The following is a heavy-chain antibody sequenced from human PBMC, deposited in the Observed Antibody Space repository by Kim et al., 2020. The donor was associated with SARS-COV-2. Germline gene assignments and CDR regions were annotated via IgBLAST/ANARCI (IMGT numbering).Heavy chain of an antibody. D-gene: IGHD4-17*01. CDR3: ARGSTTPLNWFDP. V-gene: IGHV4-59*09. J-gene: IGHJ5*02. Sequence: YNPPLKSRVTISVDTSKNQLSLKLSSVTAADTVVYYCARGSTTPLNWFDPWGQGTLVTVSS.